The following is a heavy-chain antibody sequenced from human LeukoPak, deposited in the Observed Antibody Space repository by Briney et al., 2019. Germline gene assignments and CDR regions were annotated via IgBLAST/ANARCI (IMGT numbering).Heavy chain of an antibody. CDR3: AKGKVAAAPNWFDP. Sequence: GGSLRLSCAASGFTFSSYAMSRVRQAPGKGLEWVSGISGSGGGTNYADSVKGRFTISRDNSKNTLYLQMDSLRVEDTAVYYCAKGKVAAAPNWFDPWGQGTLVTVSS. CDR2: ISGSGGGT. CDR1: GFTFSSYA. D-gene: IGHD6-13*01. V-gene: IGHV3-23*01. J-gene: IGHJ5*02.